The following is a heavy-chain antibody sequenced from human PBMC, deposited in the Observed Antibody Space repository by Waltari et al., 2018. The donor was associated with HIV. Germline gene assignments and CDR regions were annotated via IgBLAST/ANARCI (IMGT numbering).Heavy chain of an antibody. CDR3: ARHRGGYSDFSPQI. CDR2: IYYRGRT. CDR1: GGSISSSSYY. D-gene: IGHD6-13*01. Sequence: QLQLQESGPGLVKPSETLSLTCTVSGGSISSSSYYWGWIRQPPGKGLEWIGSIYYRGRTYYNPSLKSRVTISVDTSKNQFSLKLSSVTAADTAVYYCARHRGGYSDFSPQIWGQGTLVTVSS. V-gene: IGHV4-39*01. J-gene: IGHJ4*02.